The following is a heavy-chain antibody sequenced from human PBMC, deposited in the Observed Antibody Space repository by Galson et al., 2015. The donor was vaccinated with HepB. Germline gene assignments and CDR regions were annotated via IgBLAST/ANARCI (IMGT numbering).Heavy chain of an antibody. D-gene: IGHD3-3*01. CDR2: ISSSSSYI. J-gene: IGHJ3*02. CDR3: ARDGYDFWSGYYLNREYAFDI. V-gene: IGHV3-21*01. Sequence: SLRLSCAASGFTFSSYSMNWVRQAPGKGLEWVSSISSSSSYIYYADSVKGRFTISRDNAKNSLYLQMNSLRAEDTAVYYCARDGYDFWSGYYLNREYAFDIWGQGTMVTVSS. CDR1: GFTFSSYS.